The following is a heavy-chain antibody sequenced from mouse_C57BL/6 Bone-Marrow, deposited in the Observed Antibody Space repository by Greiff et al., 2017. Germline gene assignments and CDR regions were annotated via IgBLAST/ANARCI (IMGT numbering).Heavy chain of an antibody. Sequence: EVQRVESGGGLVKPGGSLKLSCAASGFTFSDYGMHWVRQAPEKGLEWVAYISSGSSTIYYADTVKGRFTISRDNAKNTLFLQMTSLRSEDTAMYYCATYGSIAWFAYWGQGTLVTVSA. CDR1: GFTFSDYG. D-gene: IGHD1-1*01. J-gene: IGHJ3*01. V-gene: IGHV5-17*01. CDR2: ISSGSSTI. CDR3: ATYGSIAWFAY.